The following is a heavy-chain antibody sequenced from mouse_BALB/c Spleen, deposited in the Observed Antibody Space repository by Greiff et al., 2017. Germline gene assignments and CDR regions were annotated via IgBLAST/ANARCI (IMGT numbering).Heavy chain of an antibody. D-gene: IGHD2-10*02. CDR1: GYSITSDYA. Sequence: QSGPGLVKPSQSLSLTCTVTGYSITSDYAWNWIRQFPGNKLEWMGYISYSGSTSYNPSLKSRISITRDTSKNQFFLQLNSVTTEDTATYYCASGYGNYAWFAYWGQGTLVTVSA. CDR2: ISYSGST. V-gene: IGHV3-2*02. J-gene: IGHJ3*01. CDR3: ASGYGNYAWFAY.